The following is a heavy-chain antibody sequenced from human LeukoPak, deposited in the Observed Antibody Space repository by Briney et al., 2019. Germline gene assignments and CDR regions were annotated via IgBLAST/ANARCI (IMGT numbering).Heavy chain of an antibody. CDR3: ARPIVVGVNWFDP. V-gene: IGHV4-34*01. Sequence: PSETLSLTCAVYGGSFSGYYWSWIRQPPGKGLEWVGEINRSGSTNYNPSLKSRVTISVDTSKNQFSLKLSSVTAADTAVYYCARPIVVGVNWFDPWGQGTLVTVS. CDR2: INRSGST. J-gene: IGHJ5*02. CDR1: GGSFSGYY. D-gene: IGHD2-2*01.